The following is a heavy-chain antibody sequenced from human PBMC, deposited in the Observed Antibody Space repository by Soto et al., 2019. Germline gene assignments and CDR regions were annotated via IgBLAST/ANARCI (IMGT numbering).Heavy chain of an antibody. V-gene: IGHV3-30*18. CDR3: AKDAASPGRGYYYILGYFDY. D-gene: IGHD3-22*01. CDR1: GFTFSSYG. Sequence: QVQLVESGGGVVQPGRSLRLSCAASGFTFSSYGMHWVRQAPGKGLEWVAVISYDGSNKYYADSVKGRFTISRDNSKNTLYLQMNSLRAEDTAVYYCAKDAASPGRGYYYILGYFDYWGQGTLVTVSS. CDR2: ISYDGSNK. J-gene: IGHJ4*02.